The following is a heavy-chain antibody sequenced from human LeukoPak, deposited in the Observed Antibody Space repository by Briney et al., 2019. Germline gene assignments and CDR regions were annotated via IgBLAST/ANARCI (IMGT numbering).Heavy chain of an antibody. CDR3: AKMGLKQWPYNYFDY. Sequence: PGGSLRLSCVASGFNLDNYAMSWVRQAPGRGLEWVSAISGSGDSTYYADSVKGRFTISRDNSKNTLYLQMNSLRAEDTAVYYCAKMGLKQWPYNYFDYWGQGTLVTVSS. V-gene: IGHV3-23*01. CDR1: GFNLDNYA. J-gene: IGHJ4*02. D-gene: IGHD6-19*01. CDR2: ISGSGDST.